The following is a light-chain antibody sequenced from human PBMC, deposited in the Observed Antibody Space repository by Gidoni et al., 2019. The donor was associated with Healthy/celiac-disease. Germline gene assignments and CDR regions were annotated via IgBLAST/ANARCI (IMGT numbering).Light chain of an antibody. J-gene: IGKJ1*01. CDR1: QSISSW. Sequence: DIQIPQSPSTLSASVGDRVTITCRASQSISSWLAWYQQKPGKAPKLLIYKAYSLESGVPSRFSGSGSGTEFTLTISSLQPDDFATYYCQQYNSYSRTFGQGTKVEIK. CDR2: KAY. V-gene: IGKV1-5*03. CDR3: QQYNSYSRT.